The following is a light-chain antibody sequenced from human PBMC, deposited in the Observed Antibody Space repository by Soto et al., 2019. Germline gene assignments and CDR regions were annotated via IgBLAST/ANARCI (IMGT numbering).Light chain of an antibody. CDR2: DVA. CDR1: SSDVGGSNF. Sequence: QSVLTQPASVSDSPGQSITISCTGTSSDVGGSNFVSWYQQHPGKPPKLIIYDVANRPSGVSNRFSGSKSGSTASLIISRLQTEDEADYYCVSYTSSTTYALGTATKVTV. CDR3: VSYTSSTTYA. V-gene: IGLV2-14*03. J-gene: IGLJ1*01.